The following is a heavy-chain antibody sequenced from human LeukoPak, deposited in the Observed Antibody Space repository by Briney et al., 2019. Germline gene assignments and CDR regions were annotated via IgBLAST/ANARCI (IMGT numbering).Heavy chain of an antibody. J-gene: IGHJ6*02. V-gene: IGHV3-48*03. CDR1: GFTFSSYG. CDR2: ISSRGNTI. D-gene: IGHD3-16*01. Sequence: GGSLRLSCAVPGFTFSSYGMNCIRQAPGKGLEWVSFISSRGNTIYYADSVKGRFTISRDNAKNSVYLQMNSLRAEDTAVYYCARDRRIRGTYYYYGMDVWGHGTTVTVSS. CDR3: ARDRRIRGTYYYYGMDV.